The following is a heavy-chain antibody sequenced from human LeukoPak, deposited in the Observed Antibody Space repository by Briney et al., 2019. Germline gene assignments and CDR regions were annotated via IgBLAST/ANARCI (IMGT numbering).Heavy chain of an antibody. Sequence: ASVKVSCKSSGYTFTTYYVHWLRQAPGQGLEWMGKINPGGGSTTYAQKFQGRVTMTRDTSTSTVYMELSSLRSEDTAVYYCARGYTYRAVDYSGQGNLVTVSS. CDR2: INPGGGST. J-gene: IGHJ4*02. CDR3: ARGYTYRAVDY. CDR1: GYTFTTYY. V-gene: IGHV1-46*01. D-gene: IGHD5-18*01.